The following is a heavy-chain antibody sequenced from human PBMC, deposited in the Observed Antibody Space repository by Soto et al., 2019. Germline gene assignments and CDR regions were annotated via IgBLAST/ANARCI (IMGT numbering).Heavy chain of an antibody. Sequence: QVQLQQSGPRLVKPSGTLSLTCYVSGGSISSTNWWTWVRQPPGKGLEWIGEIYHTGNTNYNPSVRSRVTISVDKSNNEFSLNLRAVTAADTAVYYCATLPPRIEVRLLPIPTWGRGILVTVSS. J-gene: IGHJ4*02. V-gene: IGHV4-4*02. CDR1: GGSISSTNW. D-gene: IGHD2-2*02. CDR2: IYHTGNT. CDR3: ATLPPRIEVRLLPIPT.